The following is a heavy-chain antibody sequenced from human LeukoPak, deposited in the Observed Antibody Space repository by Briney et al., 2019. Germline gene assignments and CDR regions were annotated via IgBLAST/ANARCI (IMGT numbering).Heavy chain of an antibody. CDR2: ISVPGTTT. J-gene: IGHJ4*02. D-gene: IGHD5-12*01. CDR3: AKDFRGPFDY. V-gene: IGHV3-23*01. CDR1: GFTFNTYS. Sequence: QPGRSLRLSCAASGFTFNTYSMSWVRQAPGKGLEWVSAISVPGTTTYYADSVKGRFTISRDNSKNTLYLQMNSLRVEDTAVYYCAKDFRGPFDYWGQGALVTVSS.